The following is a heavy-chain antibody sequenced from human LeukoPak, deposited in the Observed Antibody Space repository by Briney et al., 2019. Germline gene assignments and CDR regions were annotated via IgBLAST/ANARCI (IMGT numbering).Heavy chain of an antibody. CDR2: IIPIFSTT. Sequence: WASVKVSCKASGYTFTNFYMHWVRQAPGQGLEWMGEIIPIFSTTNYAQKFQGRVTITADKSTSTAYMELSSLRSEDTAMYYCARRYCTNGVCYHDRGAFDIWGQGTMVTVSS. CDR1: GYTFTNFY. D-gene: IGHD2-8*01. V-gene: IGHV1-69*06. J-gene: IGHJ3*02. CDR3: ARRYCTNGVCYHDRGAFDI.